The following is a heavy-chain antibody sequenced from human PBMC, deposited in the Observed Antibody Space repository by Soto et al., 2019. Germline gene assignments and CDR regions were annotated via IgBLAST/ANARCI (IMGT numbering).Heavy chain of an antibody. CDR3: ARAYYYDSSGSINWFDP. V-gene: IGHV1-8*01. Sequence: ASVKVSCKASGYTFTSYDINWVRQATGQGLEWMGWMNPNSGNTGYAQKFQGRVTMTRNTSISTAYMELRSLRSEDTAVYYCARAYYYDSSGSINWFDPWGQGTLVTVSS. CDR2: MNPNSGNT. J-gene: IGHJ5*02. D-gene: IGHD3-22*01. CDR1: GYTFTSYD.